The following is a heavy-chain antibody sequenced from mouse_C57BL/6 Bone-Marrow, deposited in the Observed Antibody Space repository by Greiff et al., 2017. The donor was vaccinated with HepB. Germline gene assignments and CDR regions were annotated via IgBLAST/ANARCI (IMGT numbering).Heavy chain of an antibody. V-gene: IGHV5-17*01. CDR3: ARHGSSSFAY. J-gene: IGHJ3*01. D-gene: IGHD1-1*01. CDR1: GFTFSDYG. Sequence: EVMLVESGGGLVKPGGSLKLSCAASGFTFSDYGMHWVRQAPEKGLEWVAYISSGSSTIYYADTVKGRFTISRDNAKNTLFLQMTSLRSEDTAMYYCARHGSSSFAYWGQGTLVTVSA. CDR2: ISSGSSTI.